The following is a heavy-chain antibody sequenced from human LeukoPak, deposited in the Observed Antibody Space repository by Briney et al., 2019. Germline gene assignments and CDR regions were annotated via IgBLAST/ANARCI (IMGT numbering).Heavy chain of an antibody. CDR3: AREYGDPYNWFDP. Sequence: SETLSLTCAVSGGSISSGGYSWSWIRQPPGKGLEWIGYIYHSGSTYYNPSLKRRVTISVDRSKNQFSLKLSSVTAADTAVYYCAREYGDPYNWFDPWGQGTLVTVSS. CDR1: GGSISSGGYS. D-gene: IGHD4-17*01. CDR2: IYHSGST. V-gene: IGHV4-30-2*01. J-gene: IGHJ5*02.